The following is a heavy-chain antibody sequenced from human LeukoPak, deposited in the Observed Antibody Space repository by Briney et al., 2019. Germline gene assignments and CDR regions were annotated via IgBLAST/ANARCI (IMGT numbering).Heavy chain of an antibody. Sequence: ASVKVSCKTSGYTFTGYYLHWVRQAPGQGLEWMGWINTNSGGTNYAQKFQGRVTITRNTSISTAYMELSSLRSEDTAVYYCARGMTYYYMDVWGKGTTVTVSS. CDR3: ARGMTYYYMDV. CDR1: GYTFTGYY. CDR2: INTNSGGT. D-gene: IGHD2-8*01. V-gene: IGHV1-2*02. J-gene: IGHJ6*03.